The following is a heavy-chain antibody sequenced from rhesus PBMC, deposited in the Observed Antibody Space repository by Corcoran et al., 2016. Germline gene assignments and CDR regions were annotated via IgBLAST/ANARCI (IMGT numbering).Heavy chain of an antibody. CDR2: IYGGSGST. V-gene: IGHV4-127*01. CDR1: GYSIRSGYG. Sequence: QVQLQESGPGLVKPSETLSLTCAVSGYSIRSGYGWGWIRQPPGKGLEWIGQIYGGSGSTYYNPSLKSRVTVSKDTSKNQFSLKLSSVTAADTAVYYCARLLWSNYYFDYWGQGVLVTVSS. CDR3: ARLLWSNYYFDY. D-gene: IGHD4-23*01. J-gene: IGHJ4*01.